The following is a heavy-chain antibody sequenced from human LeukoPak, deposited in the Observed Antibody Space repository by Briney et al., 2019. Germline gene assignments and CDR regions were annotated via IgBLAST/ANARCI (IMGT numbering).Heavy chain of an antibody. D-gene: IGHD5-18*01. J-gene: IGHJ4*02. Sequence: TSETLSLTCAVYGGSFRGYYWSWIRQPPGKGLEWIGTIYYSGSTFYNPSLKTRVTIFLDTPKNQFSLKLTSVTAVDTAVYYCARIANVDMAMVNFDYWGQGALVTVSS. CDR2: IYYSGST. CDR3: ARIANVDMAMVNFDY. CDR1: GGSFRGYY. V-gene: IGHV4-34*01.